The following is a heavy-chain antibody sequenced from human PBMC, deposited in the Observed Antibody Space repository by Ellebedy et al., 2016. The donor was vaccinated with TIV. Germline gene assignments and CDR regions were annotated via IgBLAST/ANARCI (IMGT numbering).Heavy chain of an antibody. V-gene: IGHV1-18*01. J-gene: IGHJ6*02. Sequence: AASVKVSCTASGYSLTSNGISWVRQAPGQGLEWMGLIGAYNGNTNYAQKFQCRVTMTTDTSTSTVYMDLRSLRSDDTAVYYCARGLWFGELDVWGQGTTVTVSS. CDR2: IGAYNGNT. CDR3: ARGLWFGELDV. D-gene: IGHD3-10*01. CDR1: GYSLTSNG.